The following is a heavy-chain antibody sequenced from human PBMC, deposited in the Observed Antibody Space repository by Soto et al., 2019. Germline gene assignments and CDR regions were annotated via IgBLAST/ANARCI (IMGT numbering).Heavy chain of an antibody. V-gene: IGHV4-59*12. Sequence: PSETLPLTCAVSGGSISSYYWSWIRQPPGKGLEWIGYIYYSGSTNYNPSLKSRVTISVDTSKNQFSLKLSSVTAADTAVYYCARNNPMIRGRHFVYWGQGTLVTVSS. CDR3: ARNNPMIRGRHFVY. CDR2: IYYSGST. D-gene: IGHD3-16*01. J-gene: IGHJ4*02. CDR1: GGSISSYY.